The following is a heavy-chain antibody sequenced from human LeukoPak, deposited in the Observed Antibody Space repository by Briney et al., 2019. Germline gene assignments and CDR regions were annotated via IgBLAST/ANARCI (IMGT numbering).Heavy chain of an antibody. J-gene: IGHJ4*02. CDR3: VIVAGY. CDR2: LYYSGSP. CDR1: GDSISSSNSY. V-gene: IGHV4-39*01. D-gene: IGHD2-21*01. Sequence: PSETLSLTCTVSGDSISSSNSYRGWIRQPPGKGLEWIGSLYYSGSPYYNPSLKSRVTISADTSKNQFSLKLTSVTAADTAVYYCVIVAGYWGQGTLVTVSS.